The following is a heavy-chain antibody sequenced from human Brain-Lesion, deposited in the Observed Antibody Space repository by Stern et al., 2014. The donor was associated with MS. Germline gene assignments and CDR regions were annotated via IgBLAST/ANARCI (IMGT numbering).Heavy chain of an antibody. CDR3: AGEEDIRYCSGGSCTGNWFDP. Sequence: QVQLMQSGPGLVKPSETLSLTCTVAGGSVSSTSYAWAWIRQPPGKGLEWIGTIYYSGNTYYSPSLKSRITISLDTSKNQFSLKLRSVTAADTAVYYCAGEEDIRYCSGGSCTGNWFDPWGQGTLVTVSS. J-gene: IGHJ5*02. CDR2: IYYSGNT. D-gene: IGHD2-15*01. V-gene: IGHV4-39*01. CDR1: GGSVSSTSYA.